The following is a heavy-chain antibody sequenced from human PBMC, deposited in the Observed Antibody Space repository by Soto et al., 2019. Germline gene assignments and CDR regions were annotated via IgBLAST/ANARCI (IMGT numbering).Heavy chain of an antibody. V-gene: IGHV1-3*01. Sequence: EASVKVSCKTSGYTFTSYAMHWVRQAPGQRLEWMGWINAGNGNTKYSQKFQGRVTITIDTSVSTAYMELSSLRSEDTAIYYCARDLGGWPDYWGQGTLVTVSS. D-gene: IGHD6-19*01. CDR1: GYTFTSYA. CDR3: ARDLGGWPDY. CDR2: INAGNGNT. J-gene: IGHJ4*02.